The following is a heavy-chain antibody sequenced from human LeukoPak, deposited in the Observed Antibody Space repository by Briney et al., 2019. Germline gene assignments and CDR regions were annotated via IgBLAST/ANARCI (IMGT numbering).Heavy chain of an antibody. CDR3: ARHKSGSYYSFDY. CDR2: IYYSGST. Sequence: SETLSLTCTVSGASTSSYYWSWIRQPPGKGLEWIGYIYYSGSTNYNPSLKSRVTISVDTSKNQFSLKLSSVTAADTAVYYCARHKSGSYYSFDYWGQGTLVTVPS. J-gene: IGHJ4*02. V-gene: IGHV4-59*08. CDR1: GASTSSYY. D-gene: IGHD1-26*01.